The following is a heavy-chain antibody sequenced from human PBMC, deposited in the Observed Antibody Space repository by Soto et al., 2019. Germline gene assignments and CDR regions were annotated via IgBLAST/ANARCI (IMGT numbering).Heavy chain of an antibody. CDR2: ISAYNGNT. CDR1: GYTFTSYG. Sequence: GASVKVSRKASGYTFTSYGISWVRQAPGQGLEWMGWISAYNGNTNYAQKLQGRVTMTTDTSTSTAYMELRSLRSDDTAVYYCARARYDILTGYYTNFDYWGQGTVVTVSS. D-gene: IGHD3-9*01. J-gene: IGHJ4*02. V-gene: IGHV1-18*01. CDR3: ARARYDILTGYYTNFDY.